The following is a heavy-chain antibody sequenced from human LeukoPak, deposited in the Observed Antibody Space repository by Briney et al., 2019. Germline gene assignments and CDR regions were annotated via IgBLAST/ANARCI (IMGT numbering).Heavy chain of an antibody. D-gene: IGHD6-19*01. V-gene: IGHV3-11*01. CDR3: ARSPHVIAVAGTGVDY. Sequence: GGSLRLSCAASGSTFSDYYMSRIRQAPGKGLEWVSYISSSGSTIYYADSVKGRFTISRDNAKNSLYLQMNSLRAEDTAVYYCARSPHVIAVAGTGVDYWGQGTLVTVSS. CDR2: ISSSGSTI. CDR1: GSTFSDYY. J-gene: IGHJ4*02.